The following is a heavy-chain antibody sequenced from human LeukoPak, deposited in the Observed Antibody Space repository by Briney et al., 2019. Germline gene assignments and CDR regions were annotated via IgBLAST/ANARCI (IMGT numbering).Heavy chain of an antibody. V-gene: IGHV4-34*01. J-gene: IGHJ4*02. CDR1: GGSFSGYY. CDR2: INHSGST. Sequence: PSETLSLTCAVYGGSFSGYYWSWIRQPPGKGLEWIGEINHSGSTNYNPSLKSRVTISVDTSTNQFSLKLSSVTAADTAVYYCARFYRCYDILTGYYKEGYFDYWGQGTLVTVSS. CDR3: ARFYRCYDILTGYYKEGYFDY. D-gene: IGHD3-9*01.